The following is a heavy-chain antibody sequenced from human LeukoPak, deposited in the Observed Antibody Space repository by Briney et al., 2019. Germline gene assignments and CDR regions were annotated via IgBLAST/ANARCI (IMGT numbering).Heavy chain of an antibody. Sequence: SATLSLTCTVSGGSINSSSYYWGWIRQPPGKGLEWIGTIYYGGSTHYNPSLKSRITISAETSKNQFSLKLSSVTAADTAVYYCARAYITMVRGVMEGNWFDPWGQGTLVTVSS. J-gene: IGHJ5*02. CDR2: IYYGGST. D-gene: IGHD3-10*01. CDR3: ARAYITMVRGVMEGNWFDP. V-gene: IGHV4-39*01. CDR1: GGSINSSSYY.